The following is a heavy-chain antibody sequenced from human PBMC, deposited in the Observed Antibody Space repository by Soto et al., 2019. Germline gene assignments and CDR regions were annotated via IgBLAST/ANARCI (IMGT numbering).Heavy chain of an antibody. CDR2: ISGRGGST. Sequence: PGGSLRLSCAASGLTFSSYAMSWVRQAPGKGLEWVSGISGRGGSTYYADSVKGRFTISRDNSKNTLYLQMNSLRAEDTAVYYCAKDATPRTMIVVAADSWGQGTLVTVSS. D-gene: IGHD3-22*01. CDR3: AKDATPRTMIVVAADS. V-gene: IGHV3-23*01. CDR1: GLTFSSYA. J-gene: IGHJ4*02.